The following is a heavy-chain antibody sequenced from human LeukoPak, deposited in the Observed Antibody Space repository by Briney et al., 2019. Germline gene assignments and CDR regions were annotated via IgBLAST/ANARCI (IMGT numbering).Heavy chain of an antibody. CDR3: ANEEWYRFDY. CDR2: MDGGGSAT. J-gene: IGHJ4*02. V-gene: IGHV3-7*03. D-gene: IGHD2-8*01. Sequence: QPGGSLRLSCAASGFAFNSYWMSWVRQTPGKGLEWVATMDGGGSATYYVDSVKGRFTITRDNAKNSLFLQMNSLRAEDTALYYCANEEWYRFDYWGQGTLVTVPS. CDR1: GFAFNSYW.